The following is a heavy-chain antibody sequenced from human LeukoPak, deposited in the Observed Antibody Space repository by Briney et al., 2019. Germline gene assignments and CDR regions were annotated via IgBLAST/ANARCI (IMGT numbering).Heavy chain of an antibody. CDR1: GASISSTSDY. CDR2: IYYSGRA. J-gene: IGHJ4*02. D-gene: IGHD2-15*01. V-gene: IGHV4-39*01. Sequence: SETLSLTCTVSGASISSTSDYWGWIRQPPGKGLEWIGTIYYSGRAYHNPSLRSRLTISVDTSKSQFSLKLNSVTATDTAIYYCVRQKQHCDGGSCFPPDCWGRGTLVTVSS. CDR3: VRQKQHCDGGSCFPPDC.